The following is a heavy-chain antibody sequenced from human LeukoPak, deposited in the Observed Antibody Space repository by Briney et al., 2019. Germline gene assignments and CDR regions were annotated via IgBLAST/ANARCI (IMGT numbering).Heavy chain of an antibody. CDR1: GFTFSSYW. CDR2: ISSSSSYI. Sequence: PGGSLRLSCAASGFTFSSYWMSWVRQAPGKGLEWVSSISSSSSYIYYADSVKGRSTISRDNSKNTLYLQMNSLRAEDTAVYYCAKGSKWELLPGVFDYWGQGTLVTVSS. D-gene: IGHD1-26*01. V-gene: IGHV3-21*01. J-gene: IGHJ4*02. CDR3: AKGSKWELLPGVFDY.